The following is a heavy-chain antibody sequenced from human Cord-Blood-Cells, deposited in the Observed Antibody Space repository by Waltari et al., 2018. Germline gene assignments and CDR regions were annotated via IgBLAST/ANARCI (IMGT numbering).Heavy chain of an antibody. CDR1: ADSLSSNRAA. CDR3: ARGEKGPGGYYYYGMDV. V-gene: IGHV6-1*01. Sequence: QVQLQQSGPGLVKPSQTLSLTCPISADSLSSNRAAWNWISPSPSRALEWLGRTYYRSKWYNDYAVSVKSRITINPDTSKNQFSLQLNSVTPEDTAVYYCARGEKGPGGYYYYGMDVWGQGTTVTVSS. CDR2: TYYRSKWYN. D-gene: IGHD2-15*01. J-gene: IGHJ6*02.